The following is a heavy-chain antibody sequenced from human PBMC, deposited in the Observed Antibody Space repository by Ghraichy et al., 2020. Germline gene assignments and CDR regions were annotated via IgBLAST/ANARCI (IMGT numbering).Heavy chain of an antibody. CDR2: IYHSGST. CDR1: GYSISSGYY. V-gene: IGHV4-38-2*02. Sequence: SETLSLTCAVSGYSISSGYYWGWIRQPPGKGLEWIGSIYHSGSTYYNPSLKSRVTISVDTSKNQFSLKLSSVTAADTAVYYCARENNYGMDVWGQGTTVTVSS. J-gene: IGHJ6*02. D-gene: IGHD2/OR15-2a*01. CDR3: ARENNYGMDV.